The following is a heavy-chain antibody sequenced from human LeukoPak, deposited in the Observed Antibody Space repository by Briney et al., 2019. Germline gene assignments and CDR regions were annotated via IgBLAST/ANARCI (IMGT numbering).Heavy chain of an antibody. CDR3: ARAVVVPAALLYYYYMDV. Sequence: GASVKVSCKASGYTFTGYYMHWVRQATGQGLEWMGWMNPNSGNTGYAQKFQGRVTITRNTSISTAYMELSSLRSEDTAVYYCARAVVVPAALLYYYYMDVWGKGTTVTVSS. V-gene: IGHV1-8*03. J-gene: IGHJ6*03. CDR1: GYTFTGYY. D-gene: IGHD2-2*01. CDR2: MNPNSGNT.